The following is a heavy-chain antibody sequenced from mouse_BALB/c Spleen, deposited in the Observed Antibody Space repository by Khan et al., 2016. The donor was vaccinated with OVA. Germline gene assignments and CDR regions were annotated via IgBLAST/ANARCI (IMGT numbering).Heavy chain of an antibody. Sequence: EVMLVESGGDLVKPGGSLKLSCAASGFTFSSYGMSWVRQTPDKRLEWVATISSGGSYTYYPDTLKGRFTISRDHAKNTLYLQMSSLKSEDTAMYDCARQPGYYEGSAKDYWGQGTSVTVSS. CDR1: GFTFSSYG. CDR2: ISSGGSYT. CDR3: ARQPGYYEGSAKDY. V-gene: IGHV5-6*01. J-gene: IGHJ4*01. D-gene: IGHD2-3*01.